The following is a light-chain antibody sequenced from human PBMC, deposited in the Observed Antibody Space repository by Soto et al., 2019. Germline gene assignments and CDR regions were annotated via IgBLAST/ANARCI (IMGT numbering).Light chain of an antibody. CDR1: QVINNY. CDR2: DAS. Sequence: DIDITHSPSSLSTSVGDRVTITCQASQVINNYLNWYQQKPGKAPKLLIFDASNLETGVPSKFSGSGSGTDFTFTISSLQPEDIATYYCQQYKNLPITFGQGTRLEIK. J-gene: IGKJ5*01. CDR3: QQYKNLPIT. V-gene: IGKV1-33*01.